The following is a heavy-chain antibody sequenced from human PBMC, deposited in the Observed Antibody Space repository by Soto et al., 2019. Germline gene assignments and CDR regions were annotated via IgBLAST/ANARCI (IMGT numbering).Heavy chain of an antibody. J-gene: IGHJ4*01. Sequence: GGSLRLSCATSGFTFRSYAMSWVRQAPGRGLEWVSSISGGVGSTDYADSVKGRFSVSRDVSKNTLWLQMNSLRAEDTAVYYCTVMYTWKKVDDYWGHGTLVTVSS. CDR1: GFTFRSYA. D-gene: IGHD1-1*01. CDR3: TVMYTWKKVDDY. CDR2: ISGGVGST. V-gene: IGHV3-23*01.